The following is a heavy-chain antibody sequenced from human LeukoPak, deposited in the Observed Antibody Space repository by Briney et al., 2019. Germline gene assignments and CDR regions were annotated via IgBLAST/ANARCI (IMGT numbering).Heavy chain of an antibody. V-gene: IGHV4-30-2*01. D-gene: IGHD3-3*01. J-gene: IGHJ5*02. CDR3: ARDGRHDFWSGYYAGWFDP. Sequence: SETLSLTCAVSGGSISSGGYSWSWIRQPPGKGLEWIGYIYHSGSTYYNPSLKSRVTISVDRSKNQFSLKLSSMTAADTAVYYCARDGRHDFWSGYYAGWFDPWGQGTLVTVSS. CDR2: IYHSGST. CDR1: GGSISSGGYS.